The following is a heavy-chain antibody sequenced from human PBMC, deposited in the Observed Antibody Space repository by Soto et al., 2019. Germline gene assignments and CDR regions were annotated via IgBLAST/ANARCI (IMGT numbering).Heavy chain of an antibody. CDR1: GYTFTSYG. J-gene: IGHJ4*02. D-gene: IGHD4-17*01. CDR2: ISGYNGDT. Sequence: QVQLVQSGGEVKQPGASVKVSCKTSGYTFTSYGISWVRQAPGQGLEWMGWISGYNGDTKYVQKFQGRVTLTTETSTNTAYMEVRGLRSDDTAVYYCARDWVGDLAYWGQGTLVTVAS. V-gene: IGHV1-18*01. CDR3: ARDWVGDLAY.